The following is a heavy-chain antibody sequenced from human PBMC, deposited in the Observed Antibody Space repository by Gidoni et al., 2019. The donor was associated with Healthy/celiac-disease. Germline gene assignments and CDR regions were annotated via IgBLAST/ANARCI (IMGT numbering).Heavy chain of an antibody. CDR3: ARELGHYGDDDPFDY. CDR2: ISSSSSYT. D-gene: IGHD4-17*01. J-gene: IGHJ4*02. Sequence: QVQLVESGGGLVKPGGSLRLSCAASGFTFSYYYMSWIRQAPGKGLEGVSYISSSSSYTNYADSVKGRFTISRDNAKNSLYLQMNSLRAEDTAVYYCARELGHYGDDDPFDYWGQGTLVTVSS. CDR1: GFTFSYYY. V-gene: IGHV3-11*05.